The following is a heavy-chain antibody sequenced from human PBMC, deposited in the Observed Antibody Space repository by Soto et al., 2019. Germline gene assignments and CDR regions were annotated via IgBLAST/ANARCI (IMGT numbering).Heavy chain of an antibody. CDR3: AKSNGYGDY. CDR2: VSGGSGTT. Sequence: EVQLLESGGGLVQPGGSLRLSCAVSGFSYSTDGVTWVRQAPGKGLEWVSGVSGGSGTTHYADSVKGRFTITGDNSKNTVYLQTNSLRVEDTAVYYCAKSNGYGDYWGQGTLVTVSS. D-gene: IGHD5-12*01. CDR1: GFSYSTDG. V-gene: IGHV3-23*01. J-gene: IGHJ4*02.